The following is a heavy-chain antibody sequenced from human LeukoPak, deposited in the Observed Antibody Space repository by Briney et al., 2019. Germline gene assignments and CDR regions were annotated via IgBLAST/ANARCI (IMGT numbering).Heavy chain of an antibody. Sequence: ASVKVSCKASGYTFTSYGISWVRQAPGQGLEWMGWISAYNGNTNYAQKLQGRVTMTTDTSTSTAYMELRSLRSDDTAVYYCARDRAPYDSWSAFDPWGQGTLVTVSS. CDR3: ARDRAPYDSWSAFDP. V-gene: IGHV1-18*01. CDR1: GYTFTSYG. D-gene: IGHD3-3*01. J-gene: IGHJ5*02. CDR2: ISAYNGNT.